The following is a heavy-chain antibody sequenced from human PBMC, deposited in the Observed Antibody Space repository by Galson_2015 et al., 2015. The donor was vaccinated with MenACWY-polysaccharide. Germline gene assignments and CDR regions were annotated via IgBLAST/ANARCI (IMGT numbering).Heavy chain of an antibody. Sequence: SLRLSCAASGFTFSSYAMHWVRQAPGKGLEWVAVVSYDGSNKYYADSVKGRFTISRDNSKNTLYLQMNSLRAEDTAVYYCASTLTTVANGFDYWGQGTLVTVSS. CDR3: ASTLTTVANGFDY. D-gene: IGHD4-23*01. CDR2: VSYDGSNK. V-gene: IGHV3-30-3*01. CDR1: GFTFSSYA. J-gene: IGHJ4*02.